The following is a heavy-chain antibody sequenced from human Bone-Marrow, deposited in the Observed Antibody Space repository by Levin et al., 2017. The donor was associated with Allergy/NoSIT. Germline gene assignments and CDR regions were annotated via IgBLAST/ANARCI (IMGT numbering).Heavy chain of an antibody. V-gene: IGHV5-10-1*01. Sequence: HGESLKISCKGSGYSFDSHWINWVRQMPGKGLEWMGRIDPSDSYTNYSTSFQGHVTISADKATSTVYLHWSSLKASDTAMYYCARASWLDSWGQGTLLLVSS. J-gene: IGHJ4*02. CDR1: GYSFDSHW. CDR3: ARASWLDS. CDR2: IDPSDSYT.